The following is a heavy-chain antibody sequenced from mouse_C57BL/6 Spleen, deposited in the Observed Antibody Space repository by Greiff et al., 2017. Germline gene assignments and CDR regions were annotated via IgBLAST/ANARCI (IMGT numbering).Heavy chain of an antibody. D-gene: IGHD1-1*01. J-gene: IGHJ3*01. Sequence: VQLQQSGAELVRPGASVKLSCTASGFNIKDYYMHWVKQRPEQGLEWIGRIDPEDGDTEYAQKFQGKATMTADTSSNTAYLQLSSLTSEDTAVYYCTTWDGSSWFAYWGQGTLVTVSA. CDR2: IDPEDGDT. CDR3: TTWDGSSWFAY. V-gene: IGHV14-1*01. CDR1: GFNIKDYY.